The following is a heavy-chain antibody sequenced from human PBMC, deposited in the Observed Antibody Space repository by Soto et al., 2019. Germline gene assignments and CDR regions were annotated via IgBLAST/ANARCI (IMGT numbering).Heavy chain of an antibody. CDR2: IRSKANSYAT. D-gene: IGHD2-15*01. V-gene: IGHV3-73*02. CDR1: GFTFSGSA. J-gene: IGHJ6*02. Sequence: EVQLVEPGGGLVQPGGSLKLSCAASGFTFSGSAMHWVRQASGKGLEWVGRIRSKANSYATAYAASVKGRFTISRDDSKNSAYLQMNALTADEPAVYYRAIEEDCGGGSCYYYSSGTDFLGQWTTVTVCS. CDR3: AIEEDCGGGSCYYYSSGTDF.